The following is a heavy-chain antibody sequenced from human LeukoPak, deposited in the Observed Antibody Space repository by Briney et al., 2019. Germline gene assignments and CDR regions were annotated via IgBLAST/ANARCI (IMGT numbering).Heavy chain of an antibody. Sequence: GGSLRLSCAVSGFSIGGYWMTWVRQAPGKGLEWVANIKQDGSEKNYVDSVKGRFTISRDNAENSLFLQMNSLRVEDTAVYYCAREWQGGIAAAGTRIEGDYWGQGTLVAVSS. CDR1: GFSIGGYW. V-gene: IGHV3-7*01. CDR2: IKQDGSEK. D-gene: IGHD6-13*01. CDR3: AREWQGGIAAAGTRIEGDY. J-gene: IGHJ4*02.